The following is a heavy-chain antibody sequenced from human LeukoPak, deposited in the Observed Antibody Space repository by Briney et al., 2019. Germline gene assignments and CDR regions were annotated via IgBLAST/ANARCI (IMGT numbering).Heavy chain of an antibody. J-gene: IGHJ3*02. V-gene: IGHV4-39*01. CDR3: ATAGIYEFWSGPADAFDI. CDR1: GGSISSSSYY. CDR2: IYYSGST. Sequence: SETLSLTCTVSGGSISSSSYYWGWIRQPPGKGLEWIGSIYYSGSTYYNPSLKSRVTISVDTSKNQFSLKLSSVTAADTAVYYCATAGIYEFWSGPADAFDIWGQGTMVTVSS. D-gene: IGHD3-3*01.